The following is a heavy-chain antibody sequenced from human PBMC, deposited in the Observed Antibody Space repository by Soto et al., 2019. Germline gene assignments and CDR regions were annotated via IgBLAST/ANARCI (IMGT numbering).Heavy chain of an antibody. Sequence: PSETLSLTCTVSGGSISSGGYYWSWIRQHPGKGLEWIGYIYYSGSTYYNPSLKSRVTISVDTSKNQFSLKLSSVTAADTAVYFCARILRSYFRLDYLGEGVLVTVS. D-gene: IGHD3-10*01. V-gene: IGHV4-31*03. CDR1: GGSISSGGYY. CDR3: ARILRSYFRLDY. J-gene: IGHJ4*02. CDR2: IYYSGST.